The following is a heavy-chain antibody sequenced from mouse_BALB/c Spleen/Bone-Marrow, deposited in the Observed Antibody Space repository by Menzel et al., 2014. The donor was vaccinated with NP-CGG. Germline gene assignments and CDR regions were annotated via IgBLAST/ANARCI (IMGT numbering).Heavy chain of an antibody. CDR1: GYSFTSYW. V-gene: IGHV1-5*01. D-gene: IGHD2-1*01. Sequence: VQLKESGTVLARPGASVKMSCKASGYSFTSYWMHWVKQRPGQGLEWIGAIYPGNSDTSYNQKFKGKAKLTAVTSATTAYMELSSLTNEDYAVYFCTRKVYYGNPLDYWGQGTTLTVSS. J-gene: IGHJ2*01. CDR3: TRKVYYGNPLDY. CDR2: IYPGNSDT.